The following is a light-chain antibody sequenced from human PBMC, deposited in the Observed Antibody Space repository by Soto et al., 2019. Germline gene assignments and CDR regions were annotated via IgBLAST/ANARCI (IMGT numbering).Light chain of an antibody. CDR3: QQRSNWPTT. CDR1: QSVSSY. Sequence: EIVLTQSPATLSLSPGERATLSCRASQSVSSYLAWYQQKPGQAPRLRIYDAFSSATGIPARFSGSGSVTDFTLTITSLEPEDVALYYCQQRSNWPTTFGGETKVEIK. J-gene: IGKJ4*01. V-gene: IGKV3-11*01. CDR2: DAF.